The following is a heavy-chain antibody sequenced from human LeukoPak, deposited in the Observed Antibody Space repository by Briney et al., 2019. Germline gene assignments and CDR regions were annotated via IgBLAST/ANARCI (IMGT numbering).Heavy chain of an antibody. CDR2: IRSDATT. CDR3: ARRRGGYGEGELDY. CDR1: GFTASSKY. D-gene: IGHD4-17*01. J-gene: IGHJ4*02. Sequence: GGSLRLSCTASGFTASSKYMSWVRQAPGKGLEWVSFIRSDATTAYADSVRGRFTISRDDSRNTLYLQMNSLRVEDTAVYYCARRRGGYGEGELDYWGQGTLVTVSS. V-gene: IGHV3-66*04.